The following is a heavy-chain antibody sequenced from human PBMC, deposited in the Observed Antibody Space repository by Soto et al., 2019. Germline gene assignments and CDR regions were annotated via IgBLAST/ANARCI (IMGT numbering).Heavy chain of an antibody. Sequence: QVQLVQSGAEVKKPGSSVKVSCKASGGTFSSYTISWVRQAPGQGLEWMGRIIPILGIANYAQKFQGRVTITADKSTSTAYMELSSLRSEDTAVYYCARGMEGATSCFDPWGQGTLVTVSS. CDR1: GGTFSSYT. V-gene: IGHV1-69*02. CDR2: IIPILGIA. J-gene: IGHJ5*02. CDR3: ARGMEGATSCFDP. D-gene: IGHD1-26*01.